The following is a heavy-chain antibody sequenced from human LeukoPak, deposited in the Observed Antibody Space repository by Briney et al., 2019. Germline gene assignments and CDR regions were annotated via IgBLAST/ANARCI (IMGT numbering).Heavy chain of an antibody. CDR3: SRGGAPAGYAYDI. CDR2: IGTAGDT. CDR1: GFTFRNFD. J-gene: IGHJ3*02. Sequence: GGSLRLSCATSGFTFRNFDLHWVRQTTGEGLEWVSAIGTAGDTYYPDSVKGRFTISRDNAKNSFYLQMNNLRVGDTAVYYCSRGGAPAGYAYDIWGHGTVVTVSS. V-gene: IGHV3-13*01. D-gene: IGHD6-13*01.